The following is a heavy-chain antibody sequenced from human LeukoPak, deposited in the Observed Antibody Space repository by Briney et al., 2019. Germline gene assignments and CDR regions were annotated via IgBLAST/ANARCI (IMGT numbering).Heavy chain of an antibody. Sequence: PGGSLRLSCAASGFTFSSYAMSWVRQAPGKGLEWVSAISGSGGSTYYADSVKGRFTISRDNSKNTLYLQMNSLRAEDTAVYYCARAMYAYCGGDCYTNFDCWGQGTLVTVSS. CDR2: ISGSGGST. J-gene: IGHJ4*02. V-gene: IGHV3-23*01. CDR3: ARAMYAYCGGDCYTNFDC. CDR1: GFTFSSYA. D-gene: IGHD2-21*02.